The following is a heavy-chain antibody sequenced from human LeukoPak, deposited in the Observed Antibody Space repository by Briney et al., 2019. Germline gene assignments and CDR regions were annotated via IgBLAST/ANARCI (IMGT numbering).Heavy chain of an antibody. D-gene: IGHD6-13*01. J-gene: IGHJ4*02. Sequence: PGGSLRLSCAASGFTFDDYAMHWVRQAPGKGLEWVSGISWISGRIGYADSVKGRFTISRDNAKNSLYLQMNSLRAEDTALYYCAKDKLPYSSSWSLFDYWGQGTLVTVSS. CDR3: AKDKLPYSSSWSLFDY. CDR2: ISWISGRI. V-gene: IGHV3-9*01. CDR1: GFTFDDYA.